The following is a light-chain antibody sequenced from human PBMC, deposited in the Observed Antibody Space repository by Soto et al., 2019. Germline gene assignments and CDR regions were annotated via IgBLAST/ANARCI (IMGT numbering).Light chain of an antibody. Sequence: QSVLTQPASVSGSPGQSITFSCTGTSSDVGSYDYVSWHQQHPGKAPKLIIYDVNNRPSGVPSRFSGSKSGNTASQIISGLQTEDEADYYCCAYSTSGTHVFGTGTKLTVL. CDR1: SSDVGSYDY. CDR2: DVN. CDR3: CAYSTSGTHV. J-gene: IGLJ1*01. V-gene: IGLV2-14*03.